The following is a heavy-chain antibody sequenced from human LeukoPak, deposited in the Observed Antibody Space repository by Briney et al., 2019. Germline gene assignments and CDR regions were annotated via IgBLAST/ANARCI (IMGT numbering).Heavy chain of an antibody. CDR1: GFTFSRYA. D-gene: IGHD2-2*01. Sequence: GGSLRLSCAASGFTFSRYALSWVRQAPGKGLEWGSANRGSGSSTYYADSVKGRFTISRDNSKNTLYLQMNSLRADDTAVYYCAKATPAARVYYYGMDVWGQGTTVTVSS. J-gene: IGHJ6*02. CDR2: NRGSGSST. V-gene: IGHV3-23*01. CDR3: AKATPAARVYYYGMDV.